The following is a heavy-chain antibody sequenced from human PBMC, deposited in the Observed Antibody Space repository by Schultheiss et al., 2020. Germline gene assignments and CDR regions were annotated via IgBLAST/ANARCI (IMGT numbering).Heavy chain of an antibody. Sequence: SETLSLTCTVSGDSLTTNSYFWAWIRQPPGKGLEWIGSIYYTGNTYYKPSLKSRVIISVDMSKNQFSLNLTSVTAADTAVYYCARSPTYYDILTGYSPTHYGMDVWGKGTTVTVSS. CDR1: GDSLTTNSYF. D-gene: IGHD3-9*01. J-gene: IGHJ6*04. CDR2: IYYTGNT. V-gene: IGHV4-39*01. CDR3: ARSPTYYDILTGYSPTHYGMDV.